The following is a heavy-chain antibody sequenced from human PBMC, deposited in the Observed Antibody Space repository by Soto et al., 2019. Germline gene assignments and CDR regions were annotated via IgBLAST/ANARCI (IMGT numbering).Heavy chain of an antibody. V-gene: IGHV1-2*02. CDR2: MNLNRGGS. CDR1: GSNLTAQN. J-gene: IGHJ3*01. Sequence: QVHLVQSGVEGKRPGASVKVSSMAFGSNLTAQNLPWLRMAPGLGLEGMGKMNLNRGGSNYAQEFQARVTVTRDTAISTVYMELTSLKSDDTAVYYCARARHLNSPSDAFDLWGQGTMVIVSS. CDR3: ARARHLNSPSDAFDL. D-gene: IGHD1-7*01.